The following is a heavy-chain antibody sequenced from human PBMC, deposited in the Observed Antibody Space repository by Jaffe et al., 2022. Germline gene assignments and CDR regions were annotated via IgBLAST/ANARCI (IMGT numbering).Heavy chain of an antibody. V-gene: IGHV1-58*01. D-gene: IGHD2-15*01. CDR1: GFTFTSSA. CDR2: IVVGSGNT. J-gene: IGHJ4*02. CDR3: AAETSCSGGSCYHY. Sequence: QMQLVQSGPEVKKPGTSVKVSCKASGFTFTSSAVQWVRQARGQRLEWIGWIVVGSGNTNYAQKFQERVTITRDMSTSTAYMELSSLRSEDTAVYYCAAETSCSGGSCYHYWGQGTLVTVSS.